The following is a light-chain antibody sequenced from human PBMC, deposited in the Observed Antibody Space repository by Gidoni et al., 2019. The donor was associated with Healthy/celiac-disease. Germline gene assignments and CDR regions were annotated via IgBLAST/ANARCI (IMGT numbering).Light chain of an antibody. CDR2: YKSDSDK. J-gene: IGLJ2*01. Sequence: QAVLTQPSSLSASPGASASLTCTRRSGINVGTYRIYWYQQKPGSPPQYLLRYKSDSDKQQGSGVPSRFSGSKDASANAGILLISGLQSEDEADYYCMIWHSSAVVFGGGTKLTVL. CDR1: SGINVGTYR. CDR3: MIWHSSAVV. V-gene: IGLV5-45*03.